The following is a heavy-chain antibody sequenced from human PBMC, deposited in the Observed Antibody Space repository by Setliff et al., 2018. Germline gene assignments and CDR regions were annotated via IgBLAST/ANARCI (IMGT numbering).Heavy chain of an antibody. V-gene: IGHV4-38-2*01. CDR3: ARGRPPLVGDY. D-gene: IGHD2-2*01. J-gene: IGHJ4*02. Sequence: PSETLSLTCAVSGYSINSGFSWVWIRQSPGKGLEWIGRIYYSGSTYYNPSLESRVTISVDTSKNQVSLELSSMTAADTAVYYCARGRPPLVGDYWGQGTLVTVSS. CDR1: GYSINSGFS. CDR2: IYYSGST.